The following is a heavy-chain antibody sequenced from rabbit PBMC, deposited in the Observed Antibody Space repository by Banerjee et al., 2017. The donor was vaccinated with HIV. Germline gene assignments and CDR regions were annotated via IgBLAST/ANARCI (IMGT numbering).Heavy chain of an antibody. V-gene: IGHV1S47*01. CDR2: IYPDYGNA. D-gene: IGHD4-1*01. J-gene: IGHJ4*01. CDR3: ARGLVAGVLNL. Sequence: QEQLVESGGGLVTLGESLKLSCKASGIDFSSYGISWVRQAPGKGLEWIAYIYPDYGNAYYASWVNGRFTISLDNAQNTVFLQMTSLTAADTATYFCARGLVAGVLNLWGQGTLVTVS. CDR1: GIDFSSYG.